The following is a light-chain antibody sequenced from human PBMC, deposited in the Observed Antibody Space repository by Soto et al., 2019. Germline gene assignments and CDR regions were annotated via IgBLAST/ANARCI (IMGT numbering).Light chain of an antibody. CDR3: QLRNNWPPTWT. J-gene: IGKJ1*01. CDR2: DAS. V-gene: IGKV3-11*01. CDR1: QSIGSY. Sequence: EIVLTQSPATLSLSPGERATLSCRASQSIGSYLAWYQQKPGQAPRLLIYDASNRATGIPARFSGSGSGTDFTLTISSLEPEDFAVYYCQLRNNWPPTWTFGQGTKVERK.